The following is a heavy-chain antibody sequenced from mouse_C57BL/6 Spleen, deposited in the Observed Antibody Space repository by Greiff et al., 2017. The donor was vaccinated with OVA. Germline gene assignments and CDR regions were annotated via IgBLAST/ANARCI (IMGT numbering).Heavy chain of an antibody. D-gene: IGHD2-2*01. CDR3: ARSVYYGYDY. CDR2: IDPSDSYT. J-gene: IGHJ2*01. CDR1: GYTFTSYW. Sequence: QVQLQQPGAELVKPGASVKLSCKASGYTFTSYWMQWVKQRPGQGLEWIGEIDPSDSYTNYNQKFKGKATLTVDTSSSTAYMQLSSLTSEDSAVYYCARSVYYGYDYWGQGTTLTVSS. V-gene: IGHV1-50*01.